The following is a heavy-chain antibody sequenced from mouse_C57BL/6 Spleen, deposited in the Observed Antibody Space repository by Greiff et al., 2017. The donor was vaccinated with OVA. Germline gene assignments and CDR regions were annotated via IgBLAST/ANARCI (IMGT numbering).Heavy chain of an antibody. CDR1: GYTFTSYW. D-gene: IGHD2-5*01. CDR2: IDPSDSYT. Sequence: QVQLQQPGAELVMPGASVKLSCKASGYTFTSYWMHWVKQRPGQGLEWIGEIDPSDSYTNYNQKFKGKSTLTVDKSSSTAYMQLSSLTSEDSAVYYCAREDYNSNPDYWGQGTTLTVSS. V-gene: IGHV1-69*01. J-gene: IGHJ2*01. CDR3: AREDYNSNPDY.